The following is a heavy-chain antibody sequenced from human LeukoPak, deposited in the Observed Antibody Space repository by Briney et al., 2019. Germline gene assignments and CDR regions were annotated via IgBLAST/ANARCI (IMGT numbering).Heavy chain of an antibody. CDR1: GFTFSSYW. Sequence: GGSLRLSCAASGFTFSSYWMSWVRQAPGKGLEGVANIKQDGSYKYYVDSLKGRFTISRDNAKNSLYLQMNSLRAEDTAVYYCARVVATIKGNNWFDPWGQGTLVTVSS. J-gene: IGHJ5*02. D-gene: IGHD5-12*01. CDR3: ARVVATIKGNNWFDP. CDR2: IKQDGSYK. V-gene: IGHV3-7*01.